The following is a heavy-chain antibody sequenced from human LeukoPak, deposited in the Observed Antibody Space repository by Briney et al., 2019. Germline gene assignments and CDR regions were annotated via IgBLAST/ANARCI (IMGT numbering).Heavy chain of an antibody. J-gene: IGHJ4*02. CDR2: ISGNSGDT. CDR1: GFTFSDSY. CDR3: ARDQHNDY. Sequence: PGGSLRLSCAASGFTFSDSYMTWVRQAPGKGLEWLSYISGNSGDTNYADSVKGRFTISRDNAKNSLYLQMNSLRAEDTAVYYCARDQHNDYWGQGTLVTVSS. V-gene: IGHV3-11*05.